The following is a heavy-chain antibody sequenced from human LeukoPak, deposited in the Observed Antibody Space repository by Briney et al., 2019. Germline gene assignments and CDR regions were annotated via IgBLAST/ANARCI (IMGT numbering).Heavy chain of an antibody. Sequence: GGPLRLSCAASGFTFSTYAMHWVRQAPGKGLEWVAVISYDASDKYYADSVKGRFTISRDNSKNTLFLQMNSLRTEDTAVYYCARDKVGGSMAGSNLDYWGQGNLVTVSS. CDR2: ISYDASDK. CDR1: GFTFSTYA. CDR3: ARDKVGGSMAGSNLDY. V-gene: IGHV3-30*04. J-gene: IGHJ4*02. D-gene: IGHD6-19*01.